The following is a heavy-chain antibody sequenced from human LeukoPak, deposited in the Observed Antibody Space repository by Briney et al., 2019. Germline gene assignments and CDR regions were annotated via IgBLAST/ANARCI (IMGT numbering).Heavy chain of an antibody. J-gene: IGHJ4*02. CDR2: IIPILGIA. CDR3: ARGLGSRPFDY. Sequence: GASVKVSCKASGGTFSSYAISWVRQAPGQGLEWMGRIIPILGIANYAQKFQGRVTITADKSTSTAYMELSSLRSEDTAVYYCARGLGSRPFDYWGQGTLVTVSS. CDR1: GGTFSSYA. V-gene: IGHV1-69*04. D-gene: IGHD6-13*01.